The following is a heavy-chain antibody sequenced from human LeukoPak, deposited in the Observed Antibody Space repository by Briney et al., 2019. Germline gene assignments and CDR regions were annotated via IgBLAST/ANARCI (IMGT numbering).Heavy chain of an antibody. CDR1: GFTLGIPG. CDR2: IKSKSDGGTT. V-gene: IGHV3-15*01. J-gene: IGHJ4*02. CDR3: LTFGGVITGN. D-gene: IGHD3-16*02. Sequence: GGSRKLSCPPPGFTLGIPGLSWVRQAPGKGLNWVGRIKSKSDGGTTDYGAPVKGRFTISRDDSKNTLYLQMDSLKTEDTAVYYCLTFGGVITGNWGQGTLVTVSS.